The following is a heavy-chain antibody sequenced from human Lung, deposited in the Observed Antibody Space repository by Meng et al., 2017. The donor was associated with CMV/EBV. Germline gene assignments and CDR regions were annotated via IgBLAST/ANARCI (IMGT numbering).Heavy chain of an antibody. Sequence: SXTXSFXCAVFGASINGPNWWSWVRQPPGKGLEWIGDIHHSGVTNYSPQCKSRVIISVDTTENQFSLKLSSVTAADTAVYYCARWVGSLADLRHRAWGYLDYWXQGTXVT. CDR3: ARWVGSLADLRHRAWGYLDY. J-gene: IGHJ4*02. CDR1: GASINGPNW. D-gene: IGHD1-26*01. V-gene: IGHV4-4*02. CDR2: IHHSGVT.